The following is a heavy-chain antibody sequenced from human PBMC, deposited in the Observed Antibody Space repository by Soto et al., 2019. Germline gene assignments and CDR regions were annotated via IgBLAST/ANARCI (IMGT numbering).Heavy chain of an antibody. V-gene: IGHV4-39*01. CDR1: GGSISSSSYY. CDR3: ARHAYYYGSGSYPPQLDY. J-gene: IGHJ4*02. CDR2: IYYSGST. Sequence: PSETLSLTCTVSGGSISSSSYYWGWIRQPPGKGLEWIGSIYYSGSTYYNPSLKSRVTISVDTSKNQFSLKLSSVTAADTAVYYCARHAYYYGSGSYPPQLDYWGQGTLVTVSS. D-gene: IGHD3-10*01.